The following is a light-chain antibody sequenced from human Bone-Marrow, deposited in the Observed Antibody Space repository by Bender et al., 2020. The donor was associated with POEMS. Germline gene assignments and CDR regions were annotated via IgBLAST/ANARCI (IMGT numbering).Light chain of an antibody. V-gene: IGLV2-14*03. Sequence: QSALTQPASVSGSPGQSITISCAGTSSDVGAYNSVSWYQQHPGKVPKLIIWDVSNRPSEISDRFSASKSGNTASLTISGLQADDEADYYCSSFSSGSTLRVFGGGTKLTVI. CDR1: SSDVGAYNS. CDR2: DVS. J-gene: IGLJ3*02. CDR3: SSFSSGSTLRV.